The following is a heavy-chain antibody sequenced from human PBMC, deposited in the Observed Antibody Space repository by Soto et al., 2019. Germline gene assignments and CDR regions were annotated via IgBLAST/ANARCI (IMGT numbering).Heavy chain of an antibody. CDR2: ISYDGSNK. D-gene: IGHD2-2*01. J-gene: IGHJ5*02. Sequence: GGSLRLSCAASGFTFSSYGMHWVRQAPGKGLEWVAVISYDGSNKYYADSVKGRFTISRDNSKNTLYLQMNSLRAEDTAVYYCAKDRRIVVVENWFDPWGQGTLVTVSS. V-gene: IGHV3-30*18. CDR1: GFTFSSYG. CDR3: AKDRRIVVVENWFDP.